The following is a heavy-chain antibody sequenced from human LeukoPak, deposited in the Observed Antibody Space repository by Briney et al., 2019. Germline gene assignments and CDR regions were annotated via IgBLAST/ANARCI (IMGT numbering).Heavy chain of an antibody. J-gene: IGHJ5*02. CDR2: IYYSGST. V-gene: IGHV4-31*03. D-gene: IGHD2-15*01. CDR1: GGSISSCGYY. Sequence: SQTLSLTCTVSGGSISSCGYYWRWIRQHPGKGLEWIGYIYYSGSTYYNPSLKSRVTISVDTSKNQFSLKLSSVTAADTAVYYCAREVVRLNWFDPWGQGTLVTVSS. CDR3: AREVVRLNWFDP.